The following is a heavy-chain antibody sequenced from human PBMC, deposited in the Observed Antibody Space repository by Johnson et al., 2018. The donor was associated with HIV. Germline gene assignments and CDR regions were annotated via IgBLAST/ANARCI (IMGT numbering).Heavy chain of an antibody. Sequence: QVLLVESGGGVVQPGRSLRLSCAASGLTFSSYGMHWVRQAPGKGLEWVAVISYDGSNKYYADSVKGRFTISRDNSKNTLYLQMKSLRAEDTAVYYCARVQLNLGNLLWFGELNTPRAFDIWGQGTMVTVSS. J-gene: IGHJ3*02. CDR1: GLTFSSYG. V-gene: IGHV3-30*03. CDR2: ISYDGSNK. D-gene: IGHD3-10*01. CDR3: ARVQLNLGNLLWFGELNTPRAFDI.